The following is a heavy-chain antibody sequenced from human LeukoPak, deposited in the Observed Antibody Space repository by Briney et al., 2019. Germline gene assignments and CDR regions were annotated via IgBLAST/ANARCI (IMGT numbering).Heavy chain of an antibody. Sequence: PSETLSLTCTVSGGSLSSSNWWSWVRQPPGKGLEWIGEIYHSGSTNYNPSLKSRVTISVDKSKNQFSLKLSSVTAADTAVYYCARGDFISSRDYLFFFDYWGQGSLVTVSS. CDR3: ARGDFISSRDYLFFFDY. CDR1: GGSLSSSNW. J-gene: IGHJ4*01. D-gene: IGHD3-16*01. V-gene: IGHV4-4*02. CDR2: IYHSGST.